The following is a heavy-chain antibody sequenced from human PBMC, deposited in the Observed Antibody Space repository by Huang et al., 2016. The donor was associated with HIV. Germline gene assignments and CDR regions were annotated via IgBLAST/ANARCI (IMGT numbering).Heavy chain of an antibody. CDR2: VDDGGDI. D-gene: IGHD3-10*01. V-gene: IGHV4-34*01. CDR1: GESLGTYY. J-gene: IGHJ5*02. Sequence: QVQLQQWGAGLLKPSETLALTCAVYGESLGTYYWAWIRRPPGKGLQWIGEVDDGGDINYNPSLEGRVTISVDTSRNQVSLTLTSMTAADTATYYCARRFRVAATRKWFDPWGQGTLVSVSS. CDR3: ARRFRVAATRKWFDP.